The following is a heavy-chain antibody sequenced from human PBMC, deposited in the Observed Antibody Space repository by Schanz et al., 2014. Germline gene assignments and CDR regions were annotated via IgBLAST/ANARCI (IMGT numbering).Heavy chain of an antibody. Sequence: EVQLVESGGGLVKPGGSLRLSCVASGFPFSTYSIHWVRQAPGKGLEWVAGISGSGGSTDYADSVKGRFIIPRDNSKNTLYLQMNSLRAEDTAVYYCAKGQGAVINNWYFDLWGRGTLVTVSS. J-gene: IGHJ2*01. CDR3: AKGQGAVINNWYFDL. CDR2: ISGSGGST. CDR1: GFPFSTYS. D-gene: IGHD2-21*01. V-gene: IGHV3-23*04.